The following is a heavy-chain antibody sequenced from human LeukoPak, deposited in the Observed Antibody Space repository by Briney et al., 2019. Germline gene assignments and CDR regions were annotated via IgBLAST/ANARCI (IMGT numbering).Heavy chain of an antibody. CDR2: IYPGDSDT. V-gene: IGHV5-51*01. D-gene: IGHD1-26*01. CDR3: ARSGIVGANAAFDI. Sequence: GESLKISCKGSGYSFTTYWIGWVRQMPGKGLEWMGIIYPGDSDTTYSPSFQGQVTISAGKSISTAYLQWSSLKASDTAMYYWARSGIVGANAAFDIWGQGTMVTVSS. J-gene: IGHJ3*02. CDR1: GYSFTTYW.